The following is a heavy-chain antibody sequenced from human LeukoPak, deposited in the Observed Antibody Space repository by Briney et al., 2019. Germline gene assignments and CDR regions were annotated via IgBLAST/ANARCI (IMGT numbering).Heavy chain of an antibody. CDR2: ISYDGSNK. J-gene: IGHJ4*02. Sequence: GGSLRLSCAASGFTFSSYGMHWVRQAPGKGLEWVAVISYDGSNKYYADSVKGRFTISRDNSKNTLYLQMNSLRAEDTAVYYCARLGNGSGSYYNAYYCDYWGQGTLVTVSS. CDR3: ARLGNGSGSYYNAYYCDY. D-gene: IGHD3-10*01. CDR1: GFTFSSYG. V-gene: IGHV3-30*03.